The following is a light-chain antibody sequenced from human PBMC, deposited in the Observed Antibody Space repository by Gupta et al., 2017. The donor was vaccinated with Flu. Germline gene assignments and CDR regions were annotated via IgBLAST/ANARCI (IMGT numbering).Light chain of an antibody. V-gene: IGKV1D-12*01. Sequence: VSVSPGDRATITCRASQGISSWLAWYQQKPGKAPRLLIYDASSWETGVPARFSGSGSGTDFTLTISSLQPEDFAAYYCQQGSSLPPGKTFGQGTKLEIK. CDR3: QQGSSLPPGKT. J-gene: IGKJ1*01. CDR1: QGISSW. CDR2: DAS.